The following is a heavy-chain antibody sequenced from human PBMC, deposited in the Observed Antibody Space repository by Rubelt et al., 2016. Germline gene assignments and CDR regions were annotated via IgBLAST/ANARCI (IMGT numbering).Heavy chain of an antibody. CDR2: ISYTGST. Sequence: GPGLVKPSETLSLTCTVSGGSITTYYWSWIRQPPGKGLEWIGYISYTGSTKYSPSLKSRVAISVDTSKNHFSLKLNSVTAADTAVYYCARGNTALVTLNYWGQGTLVTVSS. CDR1: GGSITTYY. CDR3: ARGNTALVTLNY. D-gene: IGHD5-18*01. V-gene: IGHV4-59*12. J-gene: IGHJ4*02.